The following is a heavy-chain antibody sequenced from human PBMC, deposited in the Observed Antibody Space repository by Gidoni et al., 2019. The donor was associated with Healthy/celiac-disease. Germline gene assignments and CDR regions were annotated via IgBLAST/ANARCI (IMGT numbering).Heavy chain of an antibody. CDR2: IYSGGST. CDR3: ARDPWYSYGYGSPDY. D-gene: IGHD5-18*01. J-gene: IGHJ4*02. V-gene: IGHV3-66*01. CDR1: GFTVSSNY. Sequence: EVQLVESGGGLVQPGGSLRLSCAASGFTVSSNYMSWVRQAPGKGLEWVSVIYSGGSTYYADSVKGRFTISRDNSKNTLYLQMNSLRAEDTAVYYCARDPWYSYGYGSPDYWGQGTLVTVSS.